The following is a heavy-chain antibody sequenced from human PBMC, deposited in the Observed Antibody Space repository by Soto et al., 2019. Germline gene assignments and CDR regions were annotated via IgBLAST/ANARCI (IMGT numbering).Heavy chain of an antibody. CDR1: GYTFTDNY. V-gene: IGHV1-2*04. CDR2: IHPKSGAT. Sequence: QVQLVQSGAEVKKPWASVKVSCEASGYTFTDNYLHWVRQAPGQGLEWMGWIHPKSGATKYAQKFQGWVTMTRDTSISTMYLYLSSLRSNDTAVYDCAREGVGPTYGWFDPWGQGTLFTVS. D-gene: IGHD1-26*01. J-gene: IGHJ5*02. CDR3: AREGVGPTYGWFDP.